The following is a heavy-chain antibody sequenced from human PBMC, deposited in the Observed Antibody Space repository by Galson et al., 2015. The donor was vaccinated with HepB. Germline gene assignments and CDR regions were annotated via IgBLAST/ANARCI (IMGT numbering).Heavy chain of an antibody. Sequence: SVKVSCKASGYTFTSYYMHWVRQAPGQGLEWMGIINPRGGSTSYAQKFQGRVTISVDTSKNQFSLKLSSVTAADTAVYYCARLLALRDYGSDNWYFDLWGRGTLVTVSS. CDR3: ARLLALRDYGSDNWYFDL. V-gene: IGHV1-46*01. CDR1: GYTFTSYY. D-gene: IGHD3-10*01. J-gene: IGHJ2*01. CDR2: INPRGGST.